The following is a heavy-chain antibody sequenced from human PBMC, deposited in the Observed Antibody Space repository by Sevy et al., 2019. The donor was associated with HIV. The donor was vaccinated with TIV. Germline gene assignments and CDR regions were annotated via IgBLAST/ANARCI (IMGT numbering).Heavy chain of an antibody. CDR3: ARERITMVEGDFMTTYYHYGMDV. CDR1: GYTFSNYY. D-gene: IGHD3-10*01. Sequence: ASVKVSCKASGYTFSNYYMDWVRQAPGQGLEWMGRINPNSGGTNYAQKFQGRVTMTRDTSIRTAYMELTRLRSDDTAVYYCARERITMVEGDFMTTYYHYGMDVWGQGTTVTVSS. J-gene: IGHJ6*02. CDR2: INPNSGGT. V-gene: IGHV1-2*06.